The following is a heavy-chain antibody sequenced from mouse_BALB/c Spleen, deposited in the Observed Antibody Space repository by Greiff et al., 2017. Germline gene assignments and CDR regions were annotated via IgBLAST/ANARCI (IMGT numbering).Heavy chain of an antibody. J-gene: IGHJ4*01. V-gene: IGHV1-18*01. CDR3: AYGNYYAMDY. D-gene: IGHD2-10*02. CDR1: GYTFTDYN. CDR2: INPYNGGT. Sequence: EVQLQQSGPELVKPGASVKIPCKASGYTFTDYNMDWVKQSHGKNLEWIGLINPYNGGTSYNQKFKGKATLTVDKSSSTAYMELLSLTSEDSAVYYCAYGNYYAMDYWGQGTSVTVSS.